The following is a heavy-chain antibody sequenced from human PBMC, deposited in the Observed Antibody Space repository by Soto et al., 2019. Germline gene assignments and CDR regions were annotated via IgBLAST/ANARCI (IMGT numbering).Heavy chain of an antibody. CDR1: GFTFSSYA. D-gene: IGHD3-10*01. J-gene: IGHJ6*02. Sequence: PGGSLRLSCAASGFTFSSYAMSWIRQPPGKGLEWIGHIFFTGATNYSPSLKSRVTMSVDTSKSQFSLNLTSVTAADSAIYYCARARSDSAGSSLGRRMDVWGQGTTVTVSS. CDR2: IFFTGAT. V-gene: IGHV4-59*01. CDR3: ARARSDSAGSSLGRRMDV.